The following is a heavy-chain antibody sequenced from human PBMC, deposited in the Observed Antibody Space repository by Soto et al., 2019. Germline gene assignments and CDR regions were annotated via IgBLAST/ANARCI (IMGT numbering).Heavy chain of an antibody. Sequence: SETQSLTXTVSGGSISRYYWSWIRQPAGKGLEWIGRIYTGGSTNYSPSLKSRVTMSVDTSKNQFSLRLTSVTAADTAVYYCARASVGPPGGGSWTMPFDIWGRGTLVTVSS. J-gene: IGHJ4*02. D-gene: IGHD2-15*01. CDR3: ARASVGPPGGGSWTMPFDI. V-gene: IGHV4-4*07. CDR2: IYTGGST. CDR1: GGSISRYY.